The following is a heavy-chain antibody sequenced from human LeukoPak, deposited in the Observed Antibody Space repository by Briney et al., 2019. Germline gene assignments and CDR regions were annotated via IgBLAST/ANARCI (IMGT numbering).Heavy chain of an antibody. CDR3: ARGRDSSSWGYYFDY. CDR2: IIPIFGTA. Sequence: GASVTVSCKASGGTFSSYAISWVRQAPGQGLEWMGGIIPIFGTANYAQKFQGRVTITADESTSTAYMELSSLRSEDTAVYYCARGRDSSSWGYYFDYWGQGTLVTVSS. D-gene: IGHD6-13*01. V-gene: IGHV1-69*13. J-gene: IGHJ4*02. CDR1: GGTFSSYA.